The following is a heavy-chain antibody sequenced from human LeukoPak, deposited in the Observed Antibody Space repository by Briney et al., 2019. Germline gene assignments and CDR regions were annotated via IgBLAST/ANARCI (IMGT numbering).Heavy chain of an antibody. J-gene: IGHJ6*02. Sequence: SLKGRFTISRDNAKNSLYLQVDSLRAEDTAVYYCARSTATYYYYGMDVWGQGTTVTVFS. V-gene: IGHV3-21*01. CDR3: ARSTATYYYYGMDV.